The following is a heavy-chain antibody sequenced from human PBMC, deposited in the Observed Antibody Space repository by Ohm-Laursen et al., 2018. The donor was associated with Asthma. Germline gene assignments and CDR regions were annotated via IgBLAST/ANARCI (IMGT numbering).Heavy chain of an antibody. J-gene: IGHJ5*02. D-gene: IGHD2-15*01. Sequence: SLRLSCAASGFTFSSYGMRWVRQAPGKGLEWVSVIWYDGSYTYYADSVKGRFTISRDNSKNTLYLQMNSLRAEDTAVYYCARDGIAATPIGWFDPWGQGTLVTVSS. CDR1: GFTFSSYG. CDR3: ARDGIAATPIGWFDP. CDR2: IWYDGSYT. V-gene: IGHV3-33*01.